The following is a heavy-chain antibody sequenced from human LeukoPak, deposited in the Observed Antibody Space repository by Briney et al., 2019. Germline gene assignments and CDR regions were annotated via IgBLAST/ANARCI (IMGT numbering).Heavy chain of an antibody. CDR3: ARRDTTYFDY. V-gene: IGHV5-51*01. Sequence: GESLKISCKGSAYKFSNYWIAWVRQMPGEGLEWTGTVYPDDSDTRYSPSFLGQVTISVDKSINTAYLQWTSLKASDSAIYYCARRDTTYFDYWGQGSLVTVSS. CDR1: AYKFSNYW. CDR2: VYPDDSDT. J-gene: IGHJ4*02. D-gene: IGHD1-1*01.